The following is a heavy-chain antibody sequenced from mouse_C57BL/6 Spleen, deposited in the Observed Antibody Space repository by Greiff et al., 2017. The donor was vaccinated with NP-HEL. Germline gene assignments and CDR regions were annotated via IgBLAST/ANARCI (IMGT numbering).Heavy chain of an antibody. CDR3: TKASTVIATDWYFDV. Sequence: EVQLQQSGAELVRPGASVKLSCTASGFNIKDYYMHWVKQRPEQGLEWIGRIDPEDGDTEYAPKFQGKATMTADTSSNTAYLQLSRLTSEDTAVYYWTKASTVIATDWYFDVWGTGTTGTVSS. J-gene: IGHJ1*03. V-gene: IGHV14-1*01. CDR1: GFNIKDYY. CDR2: IDPEDGDT. D-gene: IGHD1-1*01.